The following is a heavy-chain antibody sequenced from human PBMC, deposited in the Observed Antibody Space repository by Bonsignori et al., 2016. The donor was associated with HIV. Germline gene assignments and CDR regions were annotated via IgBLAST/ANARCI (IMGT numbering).Heavy chain of an antibody. V-gene: IGHV3-20*01. CDR3: ARLIKYYDFWSGSNYDALDI. CDR2: INWNGGST. CDR1: GFTFDDYG. J-gene: IGHJ3*02. Sequence: GGSLRLSCAASGFTFDDYGMSWVRQAPGKGLEWVSGINWNGGSTGYADSVKGRFTIYRDNAKNSPVSANEQSESRGHGPCITCARLIKYYDFWSGSNYDALDIWGQGTMVTVSS. D-gene: IGHD3-3*01.